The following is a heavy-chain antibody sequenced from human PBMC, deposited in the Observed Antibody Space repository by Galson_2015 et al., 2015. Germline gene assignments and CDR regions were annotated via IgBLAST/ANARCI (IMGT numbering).Heavy chain of an antibody. CDR2: ISSSSSTI. J-gene: IGHJ6*02. V-gene: IGHV3-48*02. Sequence: SLRLSCAASGFTFSSYSMNWVRQAPGKGLEWVSYISSSSSTIYYADSVKGRFTISRDNAKNSLYLQMNSLRDEDTAVYYCARAAHSSGYYYNYYYYGMDVWGQGTTVTVSS. CDR3: ARAAHSSGYYYNYYYYGMDV. D-gene: IGHD3-22*01. CDR1: GFTFSSYS.